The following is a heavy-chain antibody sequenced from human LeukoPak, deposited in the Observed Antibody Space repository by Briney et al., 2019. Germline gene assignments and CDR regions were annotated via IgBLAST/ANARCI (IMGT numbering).Heavy chain of an antibody. V-gene: IGHV1-69*13. J-gene: IGHJ5*02. Sequence: SVKVSCKASGGTFSSYAISWVRQAPGQGLEWMGGIIPILGTANYAQKFQGRVTITADESTSTAYMELSSLRSEDTAVYYCARARSSVTEYSSSSRGWFDPWGQGTLVTVSS. D-gene: IGHD6-6*01. CDR1: GGTFSSYA. CDR2: IIPILGTA. CDR3: ARARSSVTEYSSSSRGWFDP.